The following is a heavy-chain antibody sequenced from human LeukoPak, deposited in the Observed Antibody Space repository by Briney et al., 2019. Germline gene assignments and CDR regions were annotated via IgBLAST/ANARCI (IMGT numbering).Heavy chain of an antibody. D-gene: IGHD5-12*01. V-gene: IGHV3-21*01. Sequence: GGSLRLSCAASGFTFSSYSMKWVRQAPGKGLEWVSSISSSSSYIYYADSVKGRFTISRDNAKNSLYLQMNSLRAEDTAVYYCARAGSVATTPFDYWGQGTLVTVSS. CDR1: GFTFSSYS. J-gene: IGHJ4*02. CDR2: ISSSSSYI. CDR3: ARAGSVATTPFDY.